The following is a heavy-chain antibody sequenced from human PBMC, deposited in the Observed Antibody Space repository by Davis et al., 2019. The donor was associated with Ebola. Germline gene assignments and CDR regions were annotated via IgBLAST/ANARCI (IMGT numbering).Heavy chain of an antibody. CDR1: GFTFYRYE. V-gene: IGHV3-74*01. J-gene: IGHJ6*02. CDR2: ITDYGRST. Sequence: GESLKISCAASGFTFYRYEMNWVRQAPGKGLEWVSHITDYGRSTKYAEPVKGRFTISRDNAKDTLYLQMSNLRAEDTAVYYCARENYHGMDVWGQGTTVTV. CDR3: ARENYHGMDV.